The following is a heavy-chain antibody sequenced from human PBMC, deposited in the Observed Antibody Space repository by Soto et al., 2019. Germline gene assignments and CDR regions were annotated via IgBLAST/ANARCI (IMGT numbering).Heavy chain of an antibody. V-gene: IGHV4-59*08. CDR2: IYYSGST. Sequence: PSETLSVTCPVSGGSISSYDWSWIRQPPGKGLEWIGYIYYSGSTNYNPSLKSRVTISVDTSKNQFSLKLSSVTAADTAVYYCARHNYGSGSYPYYYYYYMDVWGKGTTVTVFS. J-gene: IGHJ6*03. CDR1: GGSISSYD. D-gene: IGHD3-10*01. CDR3: ARHNYGSGSYPYYYYYYMDV.